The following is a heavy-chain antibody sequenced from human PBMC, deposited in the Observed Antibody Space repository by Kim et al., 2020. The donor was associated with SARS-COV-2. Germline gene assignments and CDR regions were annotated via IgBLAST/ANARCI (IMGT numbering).Heavy chain of an antibody. CDR1: GFSLSTNGVG. D-gene: IGHD6-6*01. V-gene: IGHV2-5*02. CDR2: IYWDGNT. CDR3: ARRRVAARPYYFDY. J-gene: IGHJ4*02. Sequence: SGPTLVNPTQTLTLTCTFSGFSLSTNGVGVGWIRQPPGRALEWLALIYWDGNTRYSPSLKSRLTITQDTSQNQVVLTMTNMDPVDTATYYCARRRVAARPYYFDYWGQGTLVTVSS.